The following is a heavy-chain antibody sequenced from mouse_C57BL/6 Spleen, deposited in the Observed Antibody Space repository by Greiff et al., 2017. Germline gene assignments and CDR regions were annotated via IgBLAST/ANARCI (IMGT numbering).Heavy chain of an antibody. CDR3: AISHSGRSYYFDY. V-gene: IGHV1-64*01. CDR1: GYTFTSYW. J-gene: IGHJ2*01. CDR2: IHPNSGST. D-gene: IGHD1-1*01. Sequence: VQLQQPGAELVKPGASVKLSCKASGYTFTSYWMHWVKQRPGQGLEWIGMIHPNSGSTNYNEKFKSKATVTVDKSSSTAYMQLSSLTSEDSAVYYGAISHSGRSYYFDYWGQGTTLTVSS.